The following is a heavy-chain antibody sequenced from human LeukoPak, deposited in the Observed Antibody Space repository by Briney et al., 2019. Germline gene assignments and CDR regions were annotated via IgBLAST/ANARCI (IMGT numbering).Heavy chain of an antibody. CDR1: GYSFTSYW. V-gene: IGHV5-51*01. CDR2: IYPVDSDT. Sequence: GESLKISFEASGYSFTSYWIGWVRQMPGEGLEWVALIYPVDSDTRYNPSFQGQVTISADKSINTVYLQWNSLKASDSAMYYCARHRGTIFGMVTYNWFDPWGQGTLVTVSS. CDR3: ARHRGTIFGMVTYNWFDP. D-gene: IGHD3-3*01. J-gene: IGHJ5*02.